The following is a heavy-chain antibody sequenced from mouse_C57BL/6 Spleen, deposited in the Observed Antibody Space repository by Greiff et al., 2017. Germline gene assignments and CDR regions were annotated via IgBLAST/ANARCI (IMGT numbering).Heavy chain of an antibody. CDR3: ARQGTTVGYYFDY. D-gene: IGHD1-1*01. V-gene: IGHV5-17*01. J-gene: IGHJ2*01. Sequence: EVKLVESGGGLVKPGGSLKLSCAASGFTSSDYGMHWVRQAPEKGLEWVAYISSGSSTIYYADTVKGRFTISRDNAKNTLFLQMTSLRSEDTAMYYCARQGTTVGYYFDYWGQGTTLTVSS. CDR1: GFTSSDYG. CDR2: ISSGSSTI.